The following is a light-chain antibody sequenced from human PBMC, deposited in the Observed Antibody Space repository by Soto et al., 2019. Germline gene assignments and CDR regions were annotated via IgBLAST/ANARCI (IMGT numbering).Light chain of an antibody. J-gene: IGKJ1*01. CDR1: QSVSID. CDR2: GAS. CDR3: QQYGSSPKT. V-gene: IGKV3-20*01. Sequence: EIVMTQSPATVPVSPGERATLSCRASQSVSIDLAWYQQKPGQAPRLLIYGASSRATGIPDRFSGSGSGTDFTLTISRLEPEDFAVYYCQQYGSSPKTFGQGTKVDIK.